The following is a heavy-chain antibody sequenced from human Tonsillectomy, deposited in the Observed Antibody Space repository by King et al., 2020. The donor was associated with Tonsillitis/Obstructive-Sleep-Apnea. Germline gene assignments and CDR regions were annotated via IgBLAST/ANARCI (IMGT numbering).Heavy chain of an antibody. J-gene: IGHJ4*02. CDR2: IYHSGST. V-gene: IGHV4-4*02. CDR3: ARGNCNSTSCMNSLDY. D-gene: IGHD2-2*01. CDR1: GGSISSSNW. Sequence: QLQESGPGLVKPSGTLSLTCAVSGGSISSSNWWTWVRQPPGKGLKWIGEIYHSGSTNYNPSLTIRVTISVDKSKNQFSLTLSSLTAADTAVYYCARGNCNSTSCMNSLDYWGQGTLVTVSS.